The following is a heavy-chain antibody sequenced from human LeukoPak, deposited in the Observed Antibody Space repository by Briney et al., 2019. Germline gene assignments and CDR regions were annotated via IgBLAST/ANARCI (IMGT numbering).Heavy chain of an antibody. CDR3: ARDSGVDAHIDY. CDR2: IHPSGGST. V-gene: IGHV1-46*01. Sequence: ASVTVSCKASGYTFSSYYMHWVRQAPGQGLEWMGIIHPSGGSTTYAQKFQGRVTMTRDTSTSTVYMELSSLRDEDTAVYYCARDSGVDAHIDYWGQGTLVTVSS. CDR1: GYTFSSYY. J-gene: IGHJ4*02. D-gene: IGHD3-3*01.